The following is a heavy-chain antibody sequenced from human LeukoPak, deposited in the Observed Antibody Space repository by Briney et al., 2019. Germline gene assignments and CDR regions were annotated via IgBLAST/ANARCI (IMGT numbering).Heavy chain of an antibody. Sequence: SEPLTLSCTASGDSITSYYGSWIQQPAGEGLEWVRRIYSGGDTNYNPSLKGRVTISIDKSKNQFSLKLTTLSASDTAVYYCARDGGSSFPGLVWFWGQGTLVTVSS. J-gene: IGHJ4*02. CDR1: GDSITSYY. CDR3: ARDGGSSFPGLVWF. V-gene: IGHV4-4*07. D-gene: IGHD6-6*01. CDR2: IYSGGDT.